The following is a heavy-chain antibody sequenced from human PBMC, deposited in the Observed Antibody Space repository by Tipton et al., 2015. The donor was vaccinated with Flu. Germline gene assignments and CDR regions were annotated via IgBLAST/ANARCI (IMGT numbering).Heavy chain of an antibody. V-gene: IGHV4-34*01. CDR3: ARGSGYANTYFDS. CDR1: GGSFSDFY. D-gene: IGHD5-12*01. Sequence: LRLSCAVYGGSFSDFYWTWIRQPPGKGLEWIGEIHHSGSTHYIPSLRSRVSMSVDPSKSQFSLRLTSVTAADTAVYYCARGSGYANTYFDSWGQATLVTVSS. CDR2: IHHSGST. J-gene: IGHJ4*02.